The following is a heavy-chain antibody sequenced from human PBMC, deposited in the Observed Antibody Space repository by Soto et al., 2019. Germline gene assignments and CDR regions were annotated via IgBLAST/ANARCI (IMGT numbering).Heavy chain of an antibody. J-gene: IGHJ3*02. V-gene: IGHV3-9*01. D-gene: IGHD5-18*01. CDR3: ANERRGYSYGFDAFDI. CDR1: GFTFDDYA. CDR2: ISWNSGSI. Sequence: EVQLVESGGGLVQPGRSLRLSCAASGFTFDDYAMHWVRQAPGKGLEWVSGISWNSGSIGYADSVKGRFTISRDNGKDSLVFQMNRPGAGDKAFVYCANERRGYSYGFDAFDIWGQGTMVTVSS.